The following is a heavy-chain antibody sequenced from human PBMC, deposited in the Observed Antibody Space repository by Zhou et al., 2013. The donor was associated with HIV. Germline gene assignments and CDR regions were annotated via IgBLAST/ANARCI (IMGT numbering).Heavy chain of an antibody. V-gene: IGHV4-34*01. Sequence: QVQLQQWGAGLLKPSETLSLTCAVYGGSFSASYWSWIRQPPGKGLEWIGEINHSGSTNYNPSLKSRVTISVDTSKNQFSLKLTSVTAADTAVYFCARDHHRRQKWDLLGFDHWGQGTLVTVSA. CDR3: ARDHHRRQKWDLLGFDH. CDR2: INHSGST. CDR1: GGSFSASY. D-gene: IGHD1-26*01. J-gene: IGHJ4*02.